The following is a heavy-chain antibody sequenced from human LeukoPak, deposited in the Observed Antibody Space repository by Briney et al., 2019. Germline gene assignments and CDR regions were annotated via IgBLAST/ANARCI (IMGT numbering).Heavy chain of an antibody. CDR1: GFTFSSYY. CDR3: AKETGIILVRGAVDY. V-gene: IGHV3-21*04. J-gene: IGHJ4*02. CDR2: ISSSSTYM. D-gene: IGHD3-10*01. Sequence: GGSLRLSCAASGFTFSSYYMSWVRQAPGKGLEWVSSISSSSTYMFYADSVRGRFTISRDNSKNTLYLHMNSLRAEDTALYYCAKETGIILVRGAVDYWGQGTLVTVSS.